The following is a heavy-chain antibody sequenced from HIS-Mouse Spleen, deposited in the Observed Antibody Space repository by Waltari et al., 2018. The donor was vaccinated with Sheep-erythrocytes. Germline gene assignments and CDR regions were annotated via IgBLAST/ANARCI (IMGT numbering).Heavy chain of an antibody. J-gene: IGHJ5*02. CDR3: ARGIAAAGTDWFDP. V-gene: IGHV1-8*01. Sequence: QVQLVQSGAEVKKPGASVKVSCKASGYTFTSYDINWVRQATGQGLAWMGWMNPNTGNTDYGKKFQGRVTMTRNTSISTAYMELSSLRSEDTAVYYCARGIAAAGTDWFDPWGQGTLVTVSS. CDR1: GYTFTSYD. D-gene: IGHD6-13*01. CDR2: MNPNTGNT.